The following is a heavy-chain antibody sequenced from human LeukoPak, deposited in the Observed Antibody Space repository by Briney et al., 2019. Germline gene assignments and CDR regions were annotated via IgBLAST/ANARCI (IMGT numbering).Heavy chain of an antibody. CDR2: IYYSGST. CDR3: AGQPENTRGFY. J-gene: IGHJ1*01. D-gene: IGHD2-2*01. V-gene: IGHV4-39*01. CDR1: GGSVSSNSYY. Sequence: SETLSLTCTVSGGSVSSNSYYWGWFRQSSGKGLEWIGSIYYSGSTYYNPSLKGRVTISVDTSKNQFSLRLTSVTAADTAVYFCAGQPENTRGFYWGQGTLVTVSS.